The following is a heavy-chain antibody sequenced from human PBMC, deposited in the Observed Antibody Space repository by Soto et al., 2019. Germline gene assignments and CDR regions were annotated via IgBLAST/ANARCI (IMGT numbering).Heavy chain of an antibody. J-gene: IGHJ5*02. CDR2: ISTYNGNT. D-gene: IGHD3-22*01. Sequence: ASVKVSCKASGYTFTSYGITWVRQAPGQGLEYLGWISTYNGNTDFAQKVQNRLTLTTDTSTSTAYMELRSLRPDDTAVYYCARAKVLITPNWFDPWGQGILVTVS. CDR3: ARAKVLITPNWFDP. CDR1: GYTFTSYG. V-gene: IGHV1-18*01.